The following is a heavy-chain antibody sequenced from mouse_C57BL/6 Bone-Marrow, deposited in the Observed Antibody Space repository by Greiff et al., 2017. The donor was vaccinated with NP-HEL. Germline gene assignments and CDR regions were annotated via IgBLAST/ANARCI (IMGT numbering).Heavy chain of an antibody. D-gene: IGHD2-1*01. CDR2: IYPGSGNT. CDR3: ASGGNYDY. J-gene: IGHJ2*01. V-gene: IGHV1-76*01. CDR1: GYTFTDYY. Sequence: VQLQQSGAELVRPGASVKLSCKASGYTFTDYYINWVKQRPGQGLEWIARIYPGSGNTYYNEKFKGKATLTAEKSSSTAYMQLSSLTSKDSAVYFCASGGNYDYWGQGTTLTVSS.